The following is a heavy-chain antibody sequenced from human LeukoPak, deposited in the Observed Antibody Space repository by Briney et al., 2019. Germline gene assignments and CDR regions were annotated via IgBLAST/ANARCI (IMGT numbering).Heavy chain of an antibody. D-gene: IGHD3-22*01. J-gene: IGHJ4*02. CDR1: GYTFTGYY. V-gene: IGHV1-2*02. CDR2: INPNSGGT. Sequence: GSSVKVSCKASGYTFTGYYIHWVRQAPGQGLEWMGWINPNSGGTNYAQKFQGGVTMTRDTSISTAYMELSRLRSDDTAVYYCARATGGYYDYFDYWGQGTLVTVSS. CDR3: ARATGGYYDYFDY.